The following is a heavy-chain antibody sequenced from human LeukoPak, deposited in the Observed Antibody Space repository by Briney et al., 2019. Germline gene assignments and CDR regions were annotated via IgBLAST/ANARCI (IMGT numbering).Heavy chain of an antibody. CDR3: AISGGSYPYYFDY. Sequence: GGSLRLSCAASGFTFSSYAMSWVRQAPGKGLEWVSAISGSGDNTYYADSVKGRFTISRDNSKNTLYLQMNSLRAEDTAVYYCAISGGSYPYYFDYWGQGTLVTVSS. D-gene: IGHD1-26*01. CDR2: ISGSGDNT. V-gene: IGHV3-23*01. CDR1: GFTFSSYA. J-gene: IGHJ4*02.